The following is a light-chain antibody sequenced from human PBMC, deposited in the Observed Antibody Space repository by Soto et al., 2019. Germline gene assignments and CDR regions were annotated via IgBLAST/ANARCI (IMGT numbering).Light chain of an antibody. CDR3: HQYNKWPIT. CDR2: GAS. CDR1: QSVSNN. J-gene: IGKJ5*01. V-gene: IGKV3-15*01. Sequence: EIVMAQSPATLSVSPGERATFSCRASQSVSNNLAWYQQKPGQAPRLLIYGASTRATGIPARISGSGSGTEFTLTVSSLQSEDFAVYYCHQYNKWPITFGRGTRLEI.